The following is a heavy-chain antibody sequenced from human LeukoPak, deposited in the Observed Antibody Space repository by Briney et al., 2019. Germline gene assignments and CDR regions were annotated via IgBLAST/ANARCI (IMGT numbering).Heavy chain of an antibody. V-gene: IGHV4-59*12. Sequence: SETLSLTCTVSGGSISSYYWSWIRQPPGKGLEWIGYIYYSGSTNYNPSLKSRVTISVDTSKNQFSLKLSSVTAADTAVYYCARAAEFAREGFDYWGQGTLVTVSS. CDR3: ARAAEFAREGFDY. CDR2: IYYSGST. J-gene: IGHJ4*02. CDR1: GGSISSYY.